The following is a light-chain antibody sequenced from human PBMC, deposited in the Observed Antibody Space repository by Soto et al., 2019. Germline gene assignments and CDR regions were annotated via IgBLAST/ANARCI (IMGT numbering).Light chain of an antibody. Sequence: QSALTQPRSVSGSPGQSVTISCTGTSSDVGGYNYVSWYQQHPGKAPKLMIYDVSKRPXGVPDRXSGSKSGNTASLTISGXXAXXXXDYYCCSYAGSYTWVFGGGTKLTVL. CDR1: SSDVGGYNY. V-gene: IGLV2-11*01. J-gene: IGLJ2*01. CDR2: DVS. CDR3: CSYAGSYTWV.